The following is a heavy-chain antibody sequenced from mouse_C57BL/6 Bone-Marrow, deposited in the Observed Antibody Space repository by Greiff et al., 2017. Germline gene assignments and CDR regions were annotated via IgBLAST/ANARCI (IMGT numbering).Heavy chain of an antibody. J-gene: IGHJ1*03. CDR1: GYSITSGYY. D-gene: IGHD1-1*01. CDR2: ISYDGSN. Sequence: DVQLQESGPGLVKPSQSLSLTCSVTGYSITSGYYWNWIRQFPGNKLEWMGYISYDGSNNYNPYLKNRISITRDTSKNQCVLKLNFVTTEDTATYYCARGGGYYGSRGYWYFDFWGTGTTVTVSS. V-gene: IGHV3-6*01. CDR3: ARGGGYYGSRGYWYFDF.